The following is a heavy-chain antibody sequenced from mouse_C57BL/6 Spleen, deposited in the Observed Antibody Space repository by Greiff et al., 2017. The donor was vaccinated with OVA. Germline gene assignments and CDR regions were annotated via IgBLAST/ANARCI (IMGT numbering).Heavy chain of an antibody. J-gene: IGHJ1*03. CDR3: ARSYYGNYWYFDV. V-gene: IGHV1-39*01. CDR2: INPNYGTT. Sequence: VHVKQSGPELVKPGASVKISCKASGYSFTDYNMNWVKQSNGKSLEWIGVINPNYGTTSYNQKFKGKATLTVDQSSSTAYMQLNSLTSEDSAVYYCARSYYGNYWYFDVWGTGTTVTVSS. D-gene: IGHD2-1*01. CDR1: GYSFTDYN.